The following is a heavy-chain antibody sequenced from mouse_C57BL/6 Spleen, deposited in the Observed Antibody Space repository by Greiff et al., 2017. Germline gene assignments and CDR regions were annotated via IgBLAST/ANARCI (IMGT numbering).Heavy chain of an antibody. CDR1: GYTFTSYW. Sequence: QVQLQQPGAELVMPGASVKLSCKASGYTFTSYWMHWVKQRPGQGLEWIGEIDPSDNYTNYNQKFKGKSTLTVDKSSSTAYMQLSSLTSEDSAVYDCASRYYGSSHYYAMDYWGQGTSVTVSS. CDR2: IDPSDNYT. D-gene: IGHD1-1*01. J-gene: IGHJ4*01. CDR3: ASRYYGSSHYYAMDY. V-gene: IGHV1-69*01.